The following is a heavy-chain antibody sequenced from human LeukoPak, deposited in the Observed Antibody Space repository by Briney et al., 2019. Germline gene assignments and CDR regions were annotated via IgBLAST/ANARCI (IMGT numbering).Heavy chain of an antibody. D-gene: IGHD4-23*01. J-gene: IGHJ4*02. CDR1: GGSISSYY. CDR2: IYYSGST. Sequence: SETLSLTCTVSGGSISSYYWSWIRQPPGKGLEWIGYIYYSGSTNYNPSLKSRVTISVDTSKNQFSLKLSSVTAADTAVYYCARTDYGGNWVFDYWGQGTLVTVSS. V-gene: IGHV4-59*12. CDR3: ARTDYGGNWVFDY.